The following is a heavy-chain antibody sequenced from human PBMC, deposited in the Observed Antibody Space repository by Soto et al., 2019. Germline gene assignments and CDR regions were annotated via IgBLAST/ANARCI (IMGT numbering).Heavy chain of an antibody. Sequence: QVQLVQSGAEVKKPGSSVKVSCKASGGTFSSYAVSWVRQAPGQWLEWMGGIIPIFGTANYVEKFQGRVMITADESTRTAYMELSSRRSEDTAVYYCARGEVGATVGYWGQGTLVTVSS. J-gene: IGHJ4*02. V-gene: IGHV1-69*01. CDR3: ARGEVGATVGY. CDR2: IIPIFGTA. CDR1: GGTFSSYA. D-gene: IGHD1-26*01.